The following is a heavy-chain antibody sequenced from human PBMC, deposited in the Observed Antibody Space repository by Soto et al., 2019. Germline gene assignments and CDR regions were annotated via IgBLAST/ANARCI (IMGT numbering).Heavy chain of an antibody. Sequence: PGGSLRLSCAASGFTFSSYSMNWVHQAPGKGLEWVSSISSSSSYIYYADSVKGRFTISRDNAKNSLYLQMNSLRAEDTAVYYCARDHLRQNAFDIWGQGTMVTVSS. D-gene: IGHD3-16*01. J-gene: IGHJ3*02. CDR3: ARDHLRQNAFDI. CDR1: GFTFSSYS. CDR2: ISSSSSYI. V-gene: IGHV3-21*01.